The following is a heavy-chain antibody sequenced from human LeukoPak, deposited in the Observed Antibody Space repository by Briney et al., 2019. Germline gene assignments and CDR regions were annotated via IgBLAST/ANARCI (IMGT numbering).Heavy chain of an antibody. D-gene: IGHD5-18*01. J-gene: IGHJ4*02. CDR1: GYTFTGYY. Sequence: GASVKVSCKASGYTFTGYYMHWVRQAPGQGLEWMGWINPNSGGTNYAQKFQGRVTMTRDTSISTAYMELSRLRSDDTAVYYCARDRHSGKDVRARYSYGLDYWGQGTLVAVSS. V-gene: IGHV1-2*02. CDR2: INPNSGGT. CDR3: ARDRHSGKDVRARYSYGLDY.